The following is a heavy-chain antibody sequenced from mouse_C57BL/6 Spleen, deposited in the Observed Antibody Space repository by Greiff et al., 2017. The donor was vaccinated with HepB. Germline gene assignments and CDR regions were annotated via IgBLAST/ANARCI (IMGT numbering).Heavy chain of an antibody. Sequence: EVKLVESEGGLVQPGSSMKLSCTASGFTFSDYYMAWVRQVPEKGLEWVANINYDGSSTYYLDSLKSRFIISRDNAKNILYLQMSSLKSEDTATYYCARDQPYYYGSSYWYFDVWGTGTTVTVSS. CDR2: INYDGSST. J-gene: IGHJ1*03. V-gene: IGHV5-16*01. CDR3: ARDQPYYYGSSYWYFDV. D-gene: IGHD1-1*01. CDR1: GFTFSDYY.